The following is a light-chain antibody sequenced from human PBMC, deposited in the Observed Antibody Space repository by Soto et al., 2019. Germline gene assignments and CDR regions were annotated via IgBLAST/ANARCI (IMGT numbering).Light chain of an antibody. J-gene: IGKJ1*01. CDR2: RTS. V-gene: IGKV3-20*01. CDR3: QQYDSSPRT. Sequence: ERVMTQSPATLSVCPGERATLSCRASQSVSSSYLAWYQQKPGQAPRLLIYRTSNRATGIPDRFSGSGSGTDFTLTISRLKPEDFAVYWCQQYDSSPRTFGQGTKVDIK. CDR1: QSVSSSY.